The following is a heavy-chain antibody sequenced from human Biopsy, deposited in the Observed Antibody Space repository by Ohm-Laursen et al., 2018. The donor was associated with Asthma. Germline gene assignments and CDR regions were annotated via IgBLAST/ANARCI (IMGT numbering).Heavy chain of an antibody. V-gene: IGHV4-59*01. J-gene: IGHJ4*02. Sequence: TLSLTCTVSGVSIRSYYWTWIRQPPGKGLEWIGNIHYSGSTYSNPSLKSRVTISVDTSKKQISLRLSSVIAADTAVYYCAGFCSGGNCPDHWGQGTLVPVSS. D-gene: IGHD2-15*01. CDR1: GVSIRSYY. CDR2: IHYSGST. CDR3: AGFCSGGNCPDH.